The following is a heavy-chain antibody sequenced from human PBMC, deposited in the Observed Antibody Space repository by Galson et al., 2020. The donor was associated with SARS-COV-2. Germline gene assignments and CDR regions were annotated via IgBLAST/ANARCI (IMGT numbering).Heavy chain of an antibody. CDR1: GFTFTSSA. V-gene: IGHV1-58*01. CDR2: IVVGSGNT. CDR3: AAALLRYYYGSVSFKY. D-gene: IGHD3-10*01. Sequence: SVKVSCKASGFTFTSSAVQWVRQARGQRLEWIGWIVVGSGNTNYAQKFQERVTITRDMSTSTAYMELSSLRSEDTAVYYCAAALLRYYYGSVSFKYWGQGTLVTVSS. J-gene: IGHJ4*02.